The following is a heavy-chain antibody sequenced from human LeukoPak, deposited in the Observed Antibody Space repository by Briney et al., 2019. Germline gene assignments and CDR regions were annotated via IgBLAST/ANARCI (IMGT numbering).Heavy chain of an antibody. V-gene: IGHV1-2*02. D-gene: IGHD6-19*01. Sequence: GRSLRLSCAASGFTFSNYAMHWVRQAPGQGLEWMGWINPNSGGTNYAQKFQGRVTMTRDTSISTAYMELSRLRSDDTAVYYCARPGKQWLAAEYFQHWGQGTLVTVSS. CDR2: INPNSGGT. CDR1: GFTFSNYA. CDR3: ARPGKQWLAAEYFQH. J-gene: IGHJ1*01.